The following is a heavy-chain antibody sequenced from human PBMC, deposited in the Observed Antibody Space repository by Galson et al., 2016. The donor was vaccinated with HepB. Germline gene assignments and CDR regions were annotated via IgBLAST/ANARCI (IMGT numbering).Heavy chain of an antibody. D-gene: IGHD2-21*01. V-gene: IGHV3-30*03. Sequence: SLRLSCAGSGFDFRNHDIHWVRQAPGKGLEWVAVISYDGNQKEYVDSVEGRFITSRDDSKNTVYLQINSLRTDDTGMFYCARDLPTDEVSCGGLCPPAYWGQGTLVTVSS. CDR3: ARDLPTDEVSCGGLCPPAY. J-gene: IGHJ4*02. CDR2: ISYDGNQK. CDR1: GFDFRNHD.